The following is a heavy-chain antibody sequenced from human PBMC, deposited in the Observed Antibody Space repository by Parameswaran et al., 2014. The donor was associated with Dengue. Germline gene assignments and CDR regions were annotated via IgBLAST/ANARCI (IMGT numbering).Heavy chain of an antibody. D-gene: IGHD4-17*01. CDR2: IYPGDSDT. J-gene: IGHJ5*02. Sequence: VRQMPGKGLEWMGIIYPGDSDTRYSPSFQGQVTISADKSISTAYLQWSSLKASDTAMYYCARGAYGDSLTSNWFDPWGQGTLVTVSS. CDR3: ARGAYGDSLTSNWFDP. V-gene: IGHV5-51*01.